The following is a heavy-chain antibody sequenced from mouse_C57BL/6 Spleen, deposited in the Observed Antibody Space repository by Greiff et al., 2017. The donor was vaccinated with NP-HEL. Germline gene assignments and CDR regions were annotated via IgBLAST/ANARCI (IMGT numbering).Heavy chain of an antibody. Sequence: EVKVEESGGGLVKPGGSLKLSCAASGFTFSDYGMHWVRQAPEKGLEWVAYISSGSSTIYYADTVKGRFTISRGNAKNTLFLQMTSLRSEDTAMYYCARGDDGYYYDYWGQGTTLTVSS. CDR2: ISSGSSTI. J-gene: IGHJ2*01. V-gene: IGHV5-17*01. CDR3: ARGDDGYYYDY. D-gene: IGHD2-3*01. CDR1: GFTFSDYG.